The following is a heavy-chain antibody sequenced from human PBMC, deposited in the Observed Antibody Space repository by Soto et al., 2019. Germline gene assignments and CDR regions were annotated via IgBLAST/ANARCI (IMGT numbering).Heavy chain of an antibody. CDR3: NGFGELLDELLYYYYGMDV. J-gene: IGHJ6*02. Sequence: EVQLVESGGGLVKPGGSLRLSCAASGFTFSNAWMSWVRQAPGKGLEWVGRIKSKTDGGTTDYAAPVKGRFTISRDDSKNTLYLQMNSLKTEDTAVYYCNGFGELLDELLYYYYGMDVWGQGTTVTVSS. V-gene: IGHV3-15*01. CDR2: IKSKTDGGTT. D-gene: IGHD3-10*01. CDR1: GFTFSNAW.